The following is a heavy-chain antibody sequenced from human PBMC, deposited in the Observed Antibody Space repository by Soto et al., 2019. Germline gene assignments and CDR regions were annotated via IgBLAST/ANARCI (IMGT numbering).Heavy chain of an antibody. CDR2: INAGNGNT. V-gene: IGHV1-3*01. CDR3: ARDPYHVLMVNAPNLYGMDV. J-gene: IGHJ6*02. Sequence: ASVKVSCKASGYTFTSYAIHWVRQAPGPRLEWMGWINAGNGNTQYSQSLQGRLTMTTDTSTTTAYMELRSLRSDDTAVYYCARDPYHVLMVNAPNLYGMDVWGQGTTVTVSS. CDR1: GYTFTSYA. D-gene: IGHD2-8*01.